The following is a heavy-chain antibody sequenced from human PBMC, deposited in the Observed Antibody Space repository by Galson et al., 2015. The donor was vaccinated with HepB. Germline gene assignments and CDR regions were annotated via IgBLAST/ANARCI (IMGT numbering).Heavy chain of an antibody. D-gene: IGHD3-22*01. V-gene: IGHV3-21*04. J-gene: IGHJ3*02. CDR1: GFTFTSYS. Sequence: SLRLSCAASGFTFTSYSMNWVRQAPGNGLEWVSSISSSSGYIYYADSLKGRCTISRDNAKNSPYLQMNSLRAEDTAVYYCARVGPTMIVVGDDAFDIWGQGTMVTVSS. CDR3: ARVGPTMIVVGDDAFDI. CDR2: ISSSSGYI.